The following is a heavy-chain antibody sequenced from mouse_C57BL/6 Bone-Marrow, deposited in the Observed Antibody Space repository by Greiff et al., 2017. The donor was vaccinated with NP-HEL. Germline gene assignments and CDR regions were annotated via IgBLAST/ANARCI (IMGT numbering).Heavy chain of an antibody. CDR1: GYTFTSYT. CDR3: ARDLYGYDVDY. D-gene: IGHD2-2*01. V-gene: IGHV1-4*01. CDR2: INPSSGYT. Sequence: QVQLKESGAELARPGASVKMSCKASGYTFTSYTMHWVKQRPGQGLEWIGYINPSSGYTKYNQKFKDKATLTADKSSSTAYMQLSSLTSEDSAVYYCARDLYGYDVDYWGQGTTLTVSS. J-gene: IGHJ2*01.